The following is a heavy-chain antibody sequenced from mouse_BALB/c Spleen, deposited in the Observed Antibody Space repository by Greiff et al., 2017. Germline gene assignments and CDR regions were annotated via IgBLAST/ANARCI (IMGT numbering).Heavy chain of an antibody. V-gene: IGHV14-4*02. CDR1: GFNIKDYY. D-gene: IGHD2-4*01. CDR3: KAYDYDPFAMDY. Sequence: EVKLQESGAELVRSGASVKLSCTASGFNIKDYYMHWVKQRPEQGLEWIGWIDPENGDTEYAPKFQGKATMTADTSSNTAYLQLSSLTSEDTAVYYCKAYDYDPFAMDYWGQGTSVTVSS. J-gene: IGHJ4*01. CDR2: IDPENGDT.